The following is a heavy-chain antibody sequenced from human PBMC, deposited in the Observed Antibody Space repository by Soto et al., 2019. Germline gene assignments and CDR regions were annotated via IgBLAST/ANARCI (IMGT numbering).Heavy chain of an antibody. CDR3: AAVSYCSGGSCSFPDY. J-gene: IGHJ4*02. V-gene: IGHV1-58*01. Sequence: ASVKVSCKASGFTFTSSAVQWVRQARGQRLEWIGWIVVGSGNTNYAQKFQERVTITRDMSTSTAYMELSSLRSEDTAVYYCAAVSYCSGGSCSFPDYWGQGTLVTVSS. D-gene: IGHD2-15*01. CDR1: GFTFTSSA. CDR2: IVVGSGNT.